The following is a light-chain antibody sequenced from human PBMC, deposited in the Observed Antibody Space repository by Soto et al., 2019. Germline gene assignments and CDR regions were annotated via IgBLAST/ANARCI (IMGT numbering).Light chain of an antibody. CDR1: SSNIGGYNI. CDR3: SSKRTTASLV. Sequence: QSALTQPASVSGSPGQSITISCSGTSSNIGGYNIVSWYQQHPGKAPKVIIYEGVKRPSGVSDRFSGSKSGNTASLTISGLQAADEADYYCSSKRTTASLVFGTGTKVTVL. J-gene: IGLJ1*01. V-gene: IGLV2-14*02. CDR2: EGV.